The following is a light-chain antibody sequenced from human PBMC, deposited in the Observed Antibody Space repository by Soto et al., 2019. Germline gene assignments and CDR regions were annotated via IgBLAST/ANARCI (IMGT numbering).Light chain of an antibody. Sequence: EIVLTQSPGTLSLSPGERATLSCRASQSVSSNLAWYQQKPGQAPRLPIYGASTRATGIPARFSGRGSGKEFTLTNSSLQSEDFAVYYWQQYNNWPPWTFGQGTKVDIK. CDR1: QSVSSN. CDR3: QQYNNWPPWT. J-gene: IGKJ1*01. CDR2: GAS. V-gene: IGKV3-15*01.